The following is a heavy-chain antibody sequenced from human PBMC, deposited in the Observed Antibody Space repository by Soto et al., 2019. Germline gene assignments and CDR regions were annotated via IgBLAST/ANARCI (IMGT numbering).Heavy chain of an antibody. J-gene: IGHJ5*02. V-gene: IGHV1-69*08. CDR3: AGDPDSHYNDSHASSYP. CDR1: GGTFSTYT. CDR2: IIPIIGII. Sequence: QVQLVQSGAEVKKPGSSVKVSCKASGGTFSTYTITWVRQAPGQGLEWMGRIIPIIGIINYAQKFQGRVIISADKFTGTPYMELTGLRSDDTAVYYCAGDPDSHYNDSHASSYPWGQGTLVTVSS. D-gene: IGHD4-4*01.